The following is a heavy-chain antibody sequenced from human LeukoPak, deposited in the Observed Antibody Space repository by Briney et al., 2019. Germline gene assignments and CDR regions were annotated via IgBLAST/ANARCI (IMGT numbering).Heavy chain of an antibody. CDR1: GFTFSTYV. V-gene: IGHV3-30-3*01. CDR2: ISCDGSNK. J-gene: IGHJ6*02. CDR3: ARDLRYCSSTSCYFVYYGMDV. Sequence: GGSLRLSCAASGFTFSTYVIHWVRQAPGKGLEWVAVISCDGSNKYYADSVKGRFTISRDNSKNTLYLQMNGLRAEDTAVYYCARDLRYCSSTSCYFVYYGMDVWGQGTTVTVSS. D-gene: IGHD2-2*01.